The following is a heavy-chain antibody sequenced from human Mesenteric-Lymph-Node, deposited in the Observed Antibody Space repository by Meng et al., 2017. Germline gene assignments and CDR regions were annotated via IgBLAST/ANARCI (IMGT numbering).Heavy chain of an antibody. Sequence: HRSALGPALVKPSQTLSLTCTVSGGSIGSGGYYWSWIRQHPGKGLEWIGYIYYTGSTFYNPSLKSRVTISVDTSKNQFSLKLISATAADTAVYYCAREAGRDGYATPKFDYWGQGTLVTVSS. J-gene: IGHJ4*02. V-gene: IGHV4-31*03. CDR3: AREAGRDGYATPKFDY. CDR1: GGSIGSGGYY. D-gene: IGHD5-24*01. CDR2: IYYTGST.